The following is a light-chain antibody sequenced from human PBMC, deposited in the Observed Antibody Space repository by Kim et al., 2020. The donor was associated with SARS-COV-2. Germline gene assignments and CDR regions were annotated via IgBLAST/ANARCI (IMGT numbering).Light chain of an antibody. J-gene: IGKJ2*01. CDR1: QSVSSSY. V-gene: IGKV3-20*01. CDR3: HLYGTSPPHI. Sequence: EIVLTQSPDTLSLSPGERATLSCRASQSVSSSYLAWYQQKPGQAPRLLMYDASTRVTGIPDRISGSGSGTDFTLTISRLEPEDFAVYYCHLYGTSPPHIFGQGTKLEI. CDR2: DAS.